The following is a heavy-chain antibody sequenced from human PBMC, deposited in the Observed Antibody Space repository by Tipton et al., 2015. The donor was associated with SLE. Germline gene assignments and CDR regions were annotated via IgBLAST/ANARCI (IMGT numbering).Heavy chain of an antibody. Sequence: GSLRLSCAASGFTFSSYAMSWVRQAPGKGLEWVSVIYSGGSTYYADSVKGRFTISRDNSKNTLYLQMSSLRAEDTAVYYCAKDAQLTANPPYWGQGTLVTVSS. CDR1: GFTFSSYA. CDR3: AKDAQLTANPPY. V-gene: IGHV3-23*03. D-gene: IGHD2-2*01. CDR2: IYSGGST. J-gene: IGHJ4*02.